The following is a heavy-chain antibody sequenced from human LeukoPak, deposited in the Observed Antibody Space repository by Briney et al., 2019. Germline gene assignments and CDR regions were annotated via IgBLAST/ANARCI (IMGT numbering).Heavy chain of an antibody. D-gene: IGHD2-21*02. CDR2: INHSGST. CDR3: ARGPLVAVTYAYYYYGMDV. Sequence: SETLSLTCAVYGGSFSNYHWSWIRQSPGKGLEWIGEINHSGSTNYNPSLKSRVTISVDTSKNQFSLKLSSVTAADTAVYYCARGPLVAVTYAYYYYGMDVWGQGTTVTVSS. V-gene: IGHV4-34*01. J-gene: IGHJ6*02. CDR1: GGSFSNYH.